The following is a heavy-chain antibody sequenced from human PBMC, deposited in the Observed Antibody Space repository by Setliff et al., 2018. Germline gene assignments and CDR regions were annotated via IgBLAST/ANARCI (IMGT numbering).Heavy chain of an antibody. CDR1: GVSISSYY. CDR3: ARDQWVRSPPLYFSYSMDV. D-gene: IGHD5-12*01. CDR2: IQKSGGT. V-gene: IGHV4-59*01. Sequence: SETLSLTCNVSGVSISSYYWSWIRQPPGKGLESIGYIQKSGGTNYNPALKSRVTISVDTSTNQFSLKLRSVTAADTAVYYCARDQWVRSPPLYFSYSMDVWGQGTTVTVSS. J-gene: IGHJ6*02.